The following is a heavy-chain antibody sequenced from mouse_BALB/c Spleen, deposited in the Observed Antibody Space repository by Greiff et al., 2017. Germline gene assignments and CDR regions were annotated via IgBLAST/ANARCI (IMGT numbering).Heavy chain of an antibody. CDR3: ARGGATASFDY. CDR1: GFTFSSYA. Sequence: EVKLQESGGGLVKPGGSLKLSCAASGFTFSSYAMSWVRQTPEKRLEWVASISSGGSTYYPDSVKGRFTISRDNARNILYLQMSSLRSEDTAMYYCARGGATASFDYWGQGTTLTVSS. V-gene: IGHV5-6-5*01. CDR2: ISSGGST. D-gene: IGHD1-2*01. J-gene: IGHJ2*01.